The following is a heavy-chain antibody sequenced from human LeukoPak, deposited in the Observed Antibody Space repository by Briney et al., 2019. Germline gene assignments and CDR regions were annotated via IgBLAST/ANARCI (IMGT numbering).Heavy chain of an antibody. Sequence: ASVKVSCKASGYTFTGYYMHWVRQAPGQGLEWMGRINPNSGGTNYAQKFQGRVTMTRATSISTAYMELSRLRSDDTAVYYCAREVSSWYRHYYYGMDVWGQGTTVTVSS. V-gene: IGHV1-2*06. CDR3: AREVSSWYRHYYYGMDV. CDR2: INPNSGGT. J-gene: IGHJ6*01. D-gene: IGHD6-13*01. CDR1: GYTFTGYY.